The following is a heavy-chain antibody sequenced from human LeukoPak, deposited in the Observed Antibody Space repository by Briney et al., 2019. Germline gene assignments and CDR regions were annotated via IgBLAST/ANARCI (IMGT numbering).Heavy chain of an antibody. D-gene: IGHD5-18*01. Sequence: SQTLSLTCTVSGVSISSGSYYWSWIRQPAGKGLEWIGRIYTSGSTNYNPSLKSRVTISVDTSKNQFSLKLSSVTAADTAVYYCARDSGYSYGYGYWGQGTLSPSPQ. V-gene: IGHV4-61*02. CDR3: ARDSGYSYGYGY. J-gene: IGHJ4*02. CDR1: GVSISSGSYY. CDR2: IYTSGST.